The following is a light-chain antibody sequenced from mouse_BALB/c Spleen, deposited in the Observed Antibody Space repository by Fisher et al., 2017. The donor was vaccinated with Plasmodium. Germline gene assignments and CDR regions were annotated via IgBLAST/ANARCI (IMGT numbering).Light chain of an antibody. Sequence: DIVLTQSPLTLSVTIGQPASLSCKSSQSLLDSDGRTYLSWLLQRLGQSPKRLIYLVSKLDSGVPDRFTGSGSGTDFTLKISRVEAEDLGVYFFSQSTHLPLTFGVGTKLELK. V-gene: IGKV1-135*01. CDR1: QSLLDSDGRTY. CDR2: LVS. CDR3: SQSTHLPLT. J-gene: IGKJ5*01.